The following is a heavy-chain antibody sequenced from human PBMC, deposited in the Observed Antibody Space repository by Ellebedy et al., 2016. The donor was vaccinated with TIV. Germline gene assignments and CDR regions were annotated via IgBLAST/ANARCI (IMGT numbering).Heavy chain of an antibody. CDR3: ARAANNDY. CDR1: GFTFSSYS. J-gene: IGHJ4*02. Sequence: GGSLRLXCAASGFTFSSYSMNWVRQAPGKGLEWVAYISSSSSTISYADSVKGRFTISRDNAKNSLYLQMNSLRAEDTAVYYCARAANNDYWGQGTLVTVSS. CDR2: ISSSSSTI. D-gene: IGHD6-25*01. V-gene: IGHV3-48*01.